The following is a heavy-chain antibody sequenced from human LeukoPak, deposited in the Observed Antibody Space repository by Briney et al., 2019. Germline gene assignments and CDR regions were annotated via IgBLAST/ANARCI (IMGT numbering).Heavy chain of an antibody. D-gene: IGHD3-16*01. Sequence: GGSLRLSCAASGFTFGSSWMTWVRQAPGKGLEWVANIKEDGSEKYYVDSVKGRFTISRDNAKNSLYLQMNSLRAEDTAVYYCARVLHFWYFDYWGQGTLVTVSS. CDR2: IKEDGSEK. V-gene: IGHV3-7*03. CDR1: GFTFGSSW. CDR3: ARVLHFWYFDY. J-gene: IGHJ4*02.